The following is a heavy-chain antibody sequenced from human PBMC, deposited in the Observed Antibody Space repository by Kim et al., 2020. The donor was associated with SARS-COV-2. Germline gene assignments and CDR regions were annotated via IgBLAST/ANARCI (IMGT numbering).Heavy chain of an antibody. CDR3: ARFSGYSYGPGF. V-gene: IGHV5-10-1*01. D-gene: IGHD5-18*01. J-gene: IGHJ4*02. Sequence: SYSPSFQGHVTISADKSISTAYLQWSSLKASDTAMYYCARFSGYSYGPGFWGQGTLVTVSS.